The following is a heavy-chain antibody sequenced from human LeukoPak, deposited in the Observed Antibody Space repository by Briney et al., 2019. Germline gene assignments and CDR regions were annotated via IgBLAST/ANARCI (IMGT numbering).Heavy chain of an antibody. D-gene: IGHD2-21*02. CDR1: GYTFTSYY. Sequence: ASVKVSCKASGYTFTSYYMHWVRQAPGQGLEWMGIINPSGGSTGYAQKFQGRVTMTRDTSTSTVYMELSSLRSEDTAVYYCARDWSSVGDDWYFDLWGRGTLVTVSS. CDR3: ARDWSSVGDDWYFDL. J-gene: IGHJ2*01. V-gene: IGHV1-46*03. CDR2: INPSGGST.